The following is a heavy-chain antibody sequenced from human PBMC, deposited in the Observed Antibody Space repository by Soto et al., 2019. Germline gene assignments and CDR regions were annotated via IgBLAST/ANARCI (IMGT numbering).Heavy chain of an antibody. D-gene: IGHD3-10*01. CDR1: GGTFSSYT. J-gene: IGHJ4*02. Sequence: QVQLVQSGAEVKKPGSSVKVSCKASGGTFSSYTISWVRQAPGQGLEWMGRIIPILGIANYAQKFQGRVTITADKSTSTAYMELSSLRSEDTAVYYCASLSYYGSGSYSSWGQGTLVPVSS. CDR2: IIPILGIA. V-gene: IGHV1-69*02. CDR3: ASLSYYGSGSYSS.